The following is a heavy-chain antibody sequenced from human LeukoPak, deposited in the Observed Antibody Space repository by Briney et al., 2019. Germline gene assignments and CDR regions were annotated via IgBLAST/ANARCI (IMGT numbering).Heavy chain of an antibody. CDR2: IYYSGST. CDR3: ARVGESSWYPHYYYYYYMDV. J-gene: IGHJ6*03. V-gene: IGHV4-59*01. D-gene: IGHD6-13*01. CDR1: GGSISSYY. Sequence: ETLSLTCTVSGGSISSYYWSWIRQPPGKGLEWIGYIYYSGSTNYNPSLKSRVTISVDTSKNQFSLKLSSVTAADTAVYYCARVGESSWYPHYYYYYYMDVWGKGTTVTVSS.